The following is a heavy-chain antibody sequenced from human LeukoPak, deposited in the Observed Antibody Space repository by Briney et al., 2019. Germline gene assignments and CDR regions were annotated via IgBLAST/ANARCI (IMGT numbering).Heavy chain of an antibody. J-gene: IGHJ4*02. D-gene: IGHD4-17*01. CDR1: GFTFSSYA. V-gene: IGHV3-23*01. CDR2: ISGGGGST. CDR3: ATPDYGDYFFDY. Sequence: QPGASLRLSCAASGFTFSSYAMSWVRQAPGKGLEWVSAISGGGGSTYYADSVKGRFTISRDNSKNTLYLQMNSLRAEDMAVYYCATPDYGDYFFDYWGQGTLVTVSS.